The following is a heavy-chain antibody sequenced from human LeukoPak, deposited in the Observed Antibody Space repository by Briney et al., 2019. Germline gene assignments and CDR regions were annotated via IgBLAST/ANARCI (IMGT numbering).Heavy chain of an antibody. V-gene: IGHV1-18*01. CDR1: GDTFTSYG. Sequence: ASVKVSCKASGDTFTSYGISWVRQAPGQGLEWMGWISAYNGNTNYAQKLQGRVTMTTDTSTSTAYMELRSLRSDDTAVYYCARVVPNYYDNSGYYGYWGQGTLVTVSS. CDR3: ARVVPNYYDNSGYYGY. D-gene: IGHD3-22*01. J-gene: IGHJ4*02. CDR2: ISAYNGNT.